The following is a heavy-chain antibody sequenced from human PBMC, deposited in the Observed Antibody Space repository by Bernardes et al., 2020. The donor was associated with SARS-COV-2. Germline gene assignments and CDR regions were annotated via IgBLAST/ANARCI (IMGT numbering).Heavy chain of an antibody. J-gene: IGHJ4*02. CDR2: ISGSAGNT. V-gene: IGHV3-23*01. CDR3: AQDGLAVPAAMGSVY. CDR1: GFTFSSNA. Sequence: GGSLRLSCAACGFTFSSNATTWVRQAPGKGLEWDSAISGSAGNTFYADSVKGRFTISRDNSKNTLYLQMNSLRAEDTALCYCAQDGLAVPAAMGSVYWCQGTLVTV. D-gene: IGHD2-2*01.